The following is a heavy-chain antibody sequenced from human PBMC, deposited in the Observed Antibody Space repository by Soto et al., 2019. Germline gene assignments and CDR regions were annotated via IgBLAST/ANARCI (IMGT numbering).Heavy chain of an antibody. J-gene: IGHJ5*02. V-gene: IGHV4-30-4*01. D-gene: IGHD1-20*01. CDR2: IYYSGST. CDR3: ARGSVYNLNWFDP. CDR1: GGSIRSGDYY. Sequence: QVQLQESGPGLVKPSQTLSLTCSVSGGSIRSGDYYWSWIRQPPGKGLEWIGYIYYSGSTYYNSSLKSRVTISVDTSKNQFSLKLSSVTAADTAVYYCARGSVYNLNWFDPWGQGTLVTVSS.